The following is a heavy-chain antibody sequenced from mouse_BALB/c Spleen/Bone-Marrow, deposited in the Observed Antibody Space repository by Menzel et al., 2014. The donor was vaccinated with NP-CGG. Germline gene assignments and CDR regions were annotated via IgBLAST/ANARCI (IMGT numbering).Heavy chain of an antibody. D-gene: IGHD4-1*01. Sequence: DVKLQESGGDLVKPGGSLRLSCAASGFTFSDYYVYWIRQTPEKRLEWVATISDGGSYTNYADSVKGRFTISRDNAKNNLYLQMSSLKSEDTAMYYCTRGLGWFGYWGQGTLVTVPA. J-gene: IGHJ3*01. V-gene: IGHV5-4*02. CDR2: ISDGGSYT. CDR3: TRGLGWFGY. CDR1: GFTFSDYY.